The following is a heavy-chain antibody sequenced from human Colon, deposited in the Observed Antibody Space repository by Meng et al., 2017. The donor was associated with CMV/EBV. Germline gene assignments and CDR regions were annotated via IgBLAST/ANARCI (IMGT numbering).Heavy chain of an antibody. V-gene: IGHV4-4*02. D-gene: IGHD3-9*01. Sequence: QLVAAGQVLVKPSVTLSLACAVSGGSISSINWWSWVRQPPGKGLEWIGEIYQSGSTNYNPSLKSRVTISVDKSKNQFSLKLSSVTAADTAVYYCARGRPYSLRYCDWLLLDFDYWGQGTLVTVFS. CDR2: IYQSGST. CDR3: ARGRPYSLRYCDWLLLDFDY. CDR1: GGSISSINW. J-gene: IGHJ4*02.